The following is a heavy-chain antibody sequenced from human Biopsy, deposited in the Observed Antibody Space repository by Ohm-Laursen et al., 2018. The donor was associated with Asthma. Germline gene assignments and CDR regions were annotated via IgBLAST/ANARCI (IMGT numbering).Heavy chain of an antibody. CDR2: IDPNSGGT. Sequence: ASVKVSCKASGYPFTDYYVHWVRQAPGQGLEWMGRIDPNSGGTNYAQKFLGRVTVTRDTSVNTAFMVLSRLRSDDTAVYYRARIKIRIGAGTDRYFDLWGRGTLVTVSS. J-gene: IGHJ2*01. CDR3: ARIKIRIGAGTDRYFDL. V-gene: IGHV1-2*06. CDR1: GYPFTDYY. D-gene: IGHD3-16*01.